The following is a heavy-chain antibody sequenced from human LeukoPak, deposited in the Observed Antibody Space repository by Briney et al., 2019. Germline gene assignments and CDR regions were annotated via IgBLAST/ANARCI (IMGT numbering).Heavy chain of an antibody. Sequence: SETLSLTCTVSDYSISTGHYWGWIRQPPGKGLEWIGSVSRSGSTYYNPSLKSRVTISIDRSKSQFSLKLTSVTAADTAVYYCARSPGYYYYYMDVWGKGTTVTVSS. J-gene: IGHJ6*03. D-gene: IGHD3-10*01. V-gene: IGHV4-38-2*02. CDR1: DYSISTGHY. CDR3: ARSPGYYYYYMDV. CDR2: VSRSGST.